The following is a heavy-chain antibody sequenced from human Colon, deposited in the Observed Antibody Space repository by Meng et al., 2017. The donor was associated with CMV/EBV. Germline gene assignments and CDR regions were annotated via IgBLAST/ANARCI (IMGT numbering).Heavy chain of an antibody. V-gene: IGHV3-48*03. J-gene: IGHJ6*02. D-gene: IGHD3-3*01. CDR3: AREFWSGYIGYYYYGIDA. CDR2: ISSRGDTT. CDR1: GFTFSSFE. Sequence: GGSLRLSCGGSGFTFSSFEMNWVRQAPGKGLEWVAFISSRGDTTYYADSVKGRFTISRDNAKKSLYLQMNSLRAEGTAVYYCAREFWSGYIGYYYYGIDAWGQGTTVTVSS.